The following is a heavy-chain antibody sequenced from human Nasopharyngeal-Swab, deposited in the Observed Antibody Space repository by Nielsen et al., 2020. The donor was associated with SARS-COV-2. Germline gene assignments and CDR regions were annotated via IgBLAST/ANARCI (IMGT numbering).Heavy chain of an antibody. D-gene: IGHD3-10*01. V-gene: IGHV3-30-3*01. CDR2: ISYDGSNK. J-gene: IGHJ6*02. Sequence: WIRQPPGKGLEWVAVISYDGSNKYYADSVKGRFTISRDISKNTLYLQMNSLRTEDTAVYYCARDRVHLWFGAYYYYGMDVWGQGTTVTVSS. CDR3: ARDRVHLWFGAYYYYGMDV.